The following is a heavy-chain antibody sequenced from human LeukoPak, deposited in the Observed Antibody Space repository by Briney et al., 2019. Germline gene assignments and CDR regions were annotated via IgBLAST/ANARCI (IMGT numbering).Heavy chain of an antibody. Sequence: SVKVSCKASGGTFSSSGISWVRQVPGQGLEWMGRIIPILGIGNYAQKFQGRGTITADKIKSTAYMELSSLRSEDTAVYYCARDRGVGAAQPDYWGQGTLVTVSS. J-gene: IGHJ4*02. CDR3: ARDRGVGAAQPDY. CDR1: GGTFSSSG. CDR2: IIPILGIG. V-gene: IGHV1-69*04. D-gene: IGHD1-26*01.